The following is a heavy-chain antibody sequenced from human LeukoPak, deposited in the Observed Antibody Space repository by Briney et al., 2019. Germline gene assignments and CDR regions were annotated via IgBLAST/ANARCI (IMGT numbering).Heavy chain of an antibody. CDR2: ISYGGHT. J-gene: IGHJ4*01. V-gene: IGHV4-59*01. Sequence: SETLSLTCTVSGGSISSYYWSWIRQPPGKGLEWIGYISYGGHTNYNPSLKNRVTISVDTSKRQFSLQLNSVTAADTAVYYCARDQGVSARLFDHWGHGILVTVSS. CDR1: GGSISSYY. CDR3: ARDQGVSARLFDH. D-gene: IGHD2-8*01.